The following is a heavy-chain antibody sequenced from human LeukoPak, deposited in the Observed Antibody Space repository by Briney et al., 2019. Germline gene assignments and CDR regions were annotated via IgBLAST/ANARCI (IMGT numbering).Heavy chain of an antibody. Sequence: PSETLSLTCTVSGYSISSGYYWGWIRPPPGKGLEWIGIIYHSGSTYYNPSLKSRVTISVDTSKNQFSLKLSSVTAADTAVYYCARAGIAAAEGWFDPWGQGTLVTVSS. V-gene: IGHV4-38-2*02. CDR3: ARAGIAAAEGWFDP. J-gene: IGHJ5*02. CDR1: GYSISSGYY. D-gene: IGHD6-13*01. CDR2: IYHSGST.